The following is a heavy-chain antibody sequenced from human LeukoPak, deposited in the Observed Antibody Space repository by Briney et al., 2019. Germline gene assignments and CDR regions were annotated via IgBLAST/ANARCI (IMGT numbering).Heavy chain of an antibody. CDR1: GFTFSSYG. CDR2: IWYDGSNK. Sequence: GGSLRLSCAASGFTFSSYGMHWVRQAPGKGLEWVAVIWYDGSNKYYADSVKGRFTISRDNSKNTLYLQMNSLRAEDTAVYYCARDMGVYDSSGYYYLNDAFDIWGQGTMVTVSS. CDR3: ARDMGVYDSSGYYYLNDAFDI. D-gene: IGHD3-22*01. J-gene: IGHJ3*02. V-gene: IGHV3-33*01.